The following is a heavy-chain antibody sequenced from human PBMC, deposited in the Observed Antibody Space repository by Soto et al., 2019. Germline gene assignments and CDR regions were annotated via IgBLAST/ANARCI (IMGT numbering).Heavy chain of an antibody. CDR2: INHSGST. CDR1: GGSFSGYY. J-gene: IGHJ6*03. CDR3: ASVTVTTTLAYYTYMDV. D-gene: IGHD4-4*01. Sequence: SETLSLTCAVYGGSFSGYYWSWLRQPPGKGLEWIGEINHSGSTNYNPSLKSRVTISVDTSKNQFSLKLSSVTAADTAVYYCASVTVTTTLAYYTYMDVRGKETTVTISS. V-gene: IGHV4-34*01.